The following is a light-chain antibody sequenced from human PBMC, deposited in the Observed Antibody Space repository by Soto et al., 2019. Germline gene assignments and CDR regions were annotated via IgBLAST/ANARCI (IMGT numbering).Light chain of an antibody. Sequence: QSALTQPASVSGSPGQSITISCTGTSSDVGSYTVVSWFQQYPGKAPKLMIYEVTKRPSGVSNRFSGSKSGNTASLTISGLQAEDEADYYCCSYAGGYTYVFGTGTKLTVL. CDR1: SSDVGSYTV. J-gene: IGLJ1*01. CDR2: EVT. CDR3: CSYAGGYTYV. V-gene: IGLV2-23*02.